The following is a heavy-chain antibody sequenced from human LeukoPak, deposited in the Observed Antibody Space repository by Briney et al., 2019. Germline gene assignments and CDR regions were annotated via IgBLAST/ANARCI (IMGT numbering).Heavy chain of an antibody. V-gene: IGHV3-23*01. J-gene: IGHJ3*01. CDR3: AKGRSGSHYDAFDV. CDR2: IGNTGGTT. Sequence: PGGSLRLSCAASGFTFRNYVMSWVRQAPGEGLEWVSTIGNTGGTTYYADSVKGRFIISRDNSKNTVYLQMNSLRAEDTAIYYCAKGRSGSHYDAFDVWGQGTMVTVSS. D-gene: IGHD5-12*01. CDR1: GFTFRNYV.